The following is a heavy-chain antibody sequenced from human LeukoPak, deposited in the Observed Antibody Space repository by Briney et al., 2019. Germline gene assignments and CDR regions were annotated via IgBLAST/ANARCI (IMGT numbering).Heavy chain of an antibody. V-gene: IGHV1-69*04. Sequence: SVKVSCKASGGTFSSYAISWVRQAPGQGLEWMGRIIPILGIANYAQKFQGRVTITADKSTTTAYMELSSLRSEDTAVYYCARGPPPPYSSGWPYYFDYWGQGTLVTVSS. CDR3: ARGPPPPYSSGWPYYFDY. D-gene: IGHD6-19*01. J-gene: IGHJ4*02. CDR2: IIPILGIA. CDR1: GGTFSSYA.